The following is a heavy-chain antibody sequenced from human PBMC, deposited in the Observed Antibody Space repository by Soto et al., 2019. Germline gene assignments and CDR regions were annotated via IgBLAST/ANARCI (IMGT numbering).Heavy chain of an antibody. CDR1: GCTFTSYC. CDR3: ARAIDCSSTSCYHASRVLPSPMAFDI. V-gene: IGHV1-18*04. D-gene: IGHD2-2*01. CDR2: ISAYNGNT. Sequence: ASLKVSCKASGCTFTSYCISWVRQAPGQGLEWMGWISAYNGNTNYAQKLQGRVTMTTDTSTSTAYMELRSLRSDDTAVYYCARAIDCSSTSCYHASRVLPSPMAFDIWGQGTMVTVSS. J-gene: IGHJ3*02.